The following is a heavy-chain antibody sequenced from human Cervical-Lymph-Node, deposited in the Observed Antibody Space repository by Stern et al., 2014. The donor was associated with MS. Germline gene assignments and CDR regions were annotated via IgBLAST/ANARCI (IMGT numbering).Heavy chain of an antibody. CDR2: IYPYASGT. V-gene: IGHV5-51*01. Sequence: VQLVQSGAEVKKPGESLKISCKLSGYSFTIYYIAWVRQMPGKGLEWMGVIYPYASGTTYSPSFQGQVTISADKSITTASLQWSSLRASDTAMYYCARHVQGFDYWGQGTLVTVSS. J-gene: IGHJ4*02. CDR1: GYSFTIYY. CDR3: ARHVQGFDY.